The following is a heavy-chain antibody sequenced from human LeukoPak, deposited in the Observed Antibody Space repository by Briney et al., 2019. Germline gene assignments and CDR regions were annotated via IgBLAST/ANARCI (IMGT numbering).Heavy chain of an antibody. CDR3: ARVYTVMGATTVDPYHYYMDV. V-gene: IGHV4-61*09. CDR2: IYTRGST. CDR1: GGAIRSGSYY. D-gene: IGHD5-18*01. Sequence: PSETLSLTCTVSGGAIRSGSYYWSWIRQPPGKGLEWIGHIYTRGSTNYNPSVKSRVTVSLDTSKSQISLKLSSVTAADTAIYYCARVYTVMGATTVDPYHYYMDVWGKGTTVTVSS. J-gene: IGHJ6*03.